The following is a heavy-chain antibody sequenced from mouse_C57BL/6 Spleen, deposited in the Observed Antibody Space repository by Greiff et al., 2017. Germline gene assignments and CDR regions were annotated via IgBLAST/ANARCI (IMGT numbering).Heavy chain of an antibody. CDR2: IDPSDSYT. V-gene: IGHV1-59*01. CDR1: GYTFTSYW. J-gene: IGHJ4*01. Sequence: VQLQQPGAELVRPGTSVKLSCKASGYTFTSYWMHWVKQRPGQGLECIGVIDPSDSYTNYNQKFKGKATFTVDTSSSTAYMQLSSLTSEDSAVYYCARPPMDYWGQGTSVTVSS. CDR3: ARPPMDY.